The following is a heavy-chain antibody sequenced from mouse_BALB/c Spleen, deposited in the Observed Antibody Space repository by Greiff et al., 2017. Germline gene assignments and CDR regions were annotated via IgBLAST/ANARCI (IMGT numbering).Heavy chain of an antibody. CDR3: ARNRYEGAMDY. CDR1: GYTFTSYV. D-gene: IGHD2-14*01. Sequence: EVQLQESGPELVKPGASVKMSCKASGYTFTSYVMHWVKQKPGQGLEWIGYINPYNDGTKYNEKFKGKATLTSDKSSSTAYMELSSLTSEDSAVYYCARNRYEGAMDYWGQGTSVTVSS. CDR2: INPYNDGT. V-gene: IGHV1-14*01. J-gene: IGHJ4*01.